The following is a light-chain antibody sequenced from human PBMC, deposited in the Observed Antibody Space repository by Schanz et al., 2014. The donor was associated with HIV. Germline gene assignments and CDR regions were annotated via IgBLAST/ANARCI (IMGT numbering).Light chain of an antibody. Sequence: DIQMTQSPSSLSASVGDRVSITCRTSQGISNYLAWYQQKPGKVPKLLIYAASTLQPGVPSRFRGVGSGTDFNLTISCLQPEDFATYFCQQYYEYPRTFGQGTKVEVK. CDR2: AAS. CDR1: QGISNY. CDR3: QQYYEYPRT. J-gene: IGKJ1*01. V-gene: IGKV1-27*01.